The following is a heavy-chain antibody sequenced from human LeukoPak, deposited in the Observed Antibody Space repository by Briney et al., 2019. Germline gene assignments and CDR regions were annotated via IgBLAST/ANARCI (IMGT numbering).Heavy chain of an antibody. V-gene: IGHV3-21*01. CDR3: ARANYGGNSGDFDY. J-gene: IGHJ4*02. Sequence: PGGSLRLSCAASGFTFSSYSMNWVRQAPGKGLEWVSSISSSSSYIYYADSVKGRFTISRDNAKNSLYLQMNSLRAEDTAVYYCARANYGGNSGDFDYWGQGTLVTVSS. CDR2: ISSSSSYI. CDR1: GFTFSSYS. D-gene: IGHD4-23*01.